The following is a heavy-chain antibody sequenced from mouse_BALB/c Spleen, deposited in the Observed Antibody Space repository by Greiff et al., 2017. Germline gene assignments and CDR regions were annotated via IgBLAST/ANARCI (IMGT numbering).Heavy chain of an antibody. CDR2: ISNGGGST. Sequence: EVQLQESGGGLVQPGGSLKLSCAASGFTFSSYTMSWVRQTPEKRLEWVAYISNGGGSTYYPDTVKGRFTISRDNAKNTLYLQMSSLKSEDTAMYDCARHGYDRRHYAMDYWGQGTSVTVSS. J-gene: IGHJ4*01. CDR3: ARHGYDRRHYAMDY. CDR1: GFTFSSYT. D-gene: IGHD2-2*01. V-gene: IGHV5-12-2*01.